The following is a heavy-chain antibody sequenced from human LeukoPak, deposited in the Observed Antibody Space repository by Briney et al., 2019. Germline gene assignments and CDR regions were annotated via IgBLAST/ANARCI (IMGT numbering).Heavy chain of an antibody. Sequence: SETLSLTCTVSGGSISSSGYYWGWIRQPPGKGLEWIGSIYYSGTTYYNPSLKSRVTISVDTSKNQFSLKVRSMTAADTAVYYCATISWFGQLLTFDYWGQGTLVTVSS. CDR2: IYYSGTT. CDR1: GGSISSSGYY. D-gene: IGHD3-10*01. J-gene: IGHJ4*02. V-gene: IGHV4-39*07. CDR3: ATISWFGQLLTFDY.